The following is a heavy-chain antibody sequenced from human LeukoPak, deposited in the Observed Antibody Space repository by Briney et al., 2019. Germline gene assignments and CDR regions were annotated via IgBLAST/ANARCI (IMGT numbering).Heavy chain of an antibody. CDR3: ARDDPHVVVVAASLGIDI. Sequence: GRSLRLSCAASGFTFSSYAMHWVRQAPGKGLEWVAVISYDGSNKYYADSVKGRFTISRDNSKNTLYLQMNSLRAEDTAVYYCARDDPHVVVVAASLGIDIWGQGTMVTVSS. V-gene: IGHV3-30*04. D-gene: IGHD2-15*01. J-gene: IGHJ3*02. CDR1: GFTFSSYA. CDR2: ISYDGSNK.